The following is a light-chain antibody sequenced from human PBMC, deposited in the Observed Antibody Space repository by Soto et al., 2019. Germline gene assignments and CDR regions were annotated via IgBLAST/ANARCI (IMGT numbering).Light chain of an antibody. J-gene: IGLJ2*01. CDR1: NIGSKS. Sequence: SYELTQPPSVSVAPGKTARITCGGNNIGSKSVHWYQQKPGQAPVLVIYYDSDRPSGIPERFSGSNSGNTATLTISRVEAGDEADYYCQVWAGSRDHVVFGGGTKLTVL. CDR3: QVWAGSRDHVV. CDR2: YDS. V-gene: IGLV3-21*04.